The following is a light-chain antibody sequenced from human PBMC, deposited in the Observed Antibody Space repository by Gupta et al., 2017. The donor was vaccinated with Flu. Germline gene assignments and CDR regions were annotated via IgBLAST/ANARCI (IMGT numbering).Light chain of an antibody. V-gene: IGLV3-9*01. CDR2: RDS. CDR1: TIGSRN. Sequence: SYERTQTLSASVALGQTATTTCGGNTIGSRNVHWYQQKPGQAPVLVIYRDSNRPSGIPERFSGSNSGNTATLTISRAQDGDEAEYFCQVWDSSAAYVFGTGTKVTIL. CDR3: QVWDSSAAYV. J-gene: IGLJ1*01.